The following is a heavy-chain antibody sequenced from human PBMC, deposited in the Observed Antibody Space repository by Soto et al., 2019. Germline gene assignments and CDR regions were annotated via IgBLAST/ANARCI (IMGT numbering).Heavy chain of an antibody. CDR2: IYYSGSA. CDR1: GGSISSSSYY. D-gene: IGHD3-22*01. J-gene: IGHJ4*02. CDR3: ASPYTDYYDSSGYPY. V-gene: IGHV4-39*01. Sequence: KPSETLSLTCTVSGGSISSSSYYWGWIRQPPGKGLEWIGSIYYSGSAYYNPSLKSRVTISVDTSKNQFSLKLSSVTAADTAVYYCASPYTDYYDSSGYPYWGQGTLVTVSS.